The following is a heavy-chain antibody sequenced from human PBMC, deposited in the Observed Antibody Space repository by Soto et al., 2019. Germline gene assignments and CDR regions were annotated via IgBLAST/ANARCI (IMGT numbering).Heavy chain of an antibody. CDR3: ARGPHIVLMVYAITAFDI. Sequence: PSETLSLTWAVYGGSFSGYYWSWIRQPPGKGLEWTGEINHSGSTNYNPSLKSRVTISVDTSKNQFSLKLSSVTAADTAVYYCARGPHIVLMVYAITAFDIWGQGTMVT. CDR1: GGSFSGYY. J-gene: IGHJ3*02. V-gene: IGHV4-34*01. D-gene: IGHD2-8*01. CDR2: INHSGST.